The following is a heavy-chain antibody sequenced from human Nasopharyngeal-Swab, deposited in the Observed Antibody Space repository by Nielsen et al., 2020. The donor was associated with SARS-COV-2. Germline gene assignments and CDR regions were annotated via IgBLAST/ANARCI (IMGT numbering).Heavy chain of an antibody. Sequence: GESLKISCAASGFTFSSYGMHWVRQAPGKGLEWVAVISYDGSNKYYADSVKGRFTISSDNSKNTLYLQMNSLRAEDTAVYYCAKSAGRLLWFGELSPFFDYWGQGTLVTVSS. CDR1: GFTFSSYG. CDR2: ISYDGSNK. V-gene: IGHV3-30*18. D-gene: IGHD3-10*01. CDR3: AKSAGRLLWFGELSPFFDY. J-gene: IGHJ4*02.